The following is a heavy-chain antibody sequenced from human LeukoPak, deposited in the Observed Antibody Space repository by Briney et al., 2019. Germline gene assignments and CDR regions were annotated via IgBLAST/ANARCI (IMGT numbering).Heavy chain of an antibody. J-gene: IGHJ3*02. V-gene: IGHV4-59*08. CDR2: VYYSGST. D-gene: IGHD3-16*01. Sequence: SETLSLTCTVSGGSMSGYYCSWIRQPPGKGLESIGYVYYSGSTTYNPSLKSRLTLSLDTSKNQFSLKLTSVTAADTAVYYCARQSPHTYGDSTLWPIAFASSGEATMVTISS. CDR1: GGSMSGYY. CDR3: ARQSPHTYGDSTLWPIAFAS.